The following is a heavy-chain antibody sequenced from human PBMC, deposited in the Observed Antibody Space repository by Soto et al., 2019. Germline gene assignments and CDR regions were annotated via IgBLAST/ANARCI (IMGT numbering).Heavy chain of an antibody. Sequence: GGSLRLSCAASGFTFSSYRMNWVRQAPGKGLEWVSYISSSSSTIYYADSVKGRFTISRDNAKNSLYLQMNSLRAEDTAVYYCASVEPAAAIRYFDYWGQGTLVTVSS. CDR1: GFTFSSYR. CDR3: ASVEPAAAIRYFDY. D-gene: IGHD2-2*01. CDR2: ISSSSSTI. J-gene: IGHJ4*02. V-gene: IGHV3-48*01.